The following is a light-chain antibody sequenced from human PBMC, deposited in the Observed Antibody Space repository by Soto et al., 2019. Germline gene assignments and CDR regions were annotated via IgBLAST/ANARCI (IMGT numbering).Light chain of an antibody. CDR3: QQYGSSPVT. V-gene: IGKV3-20*01. CDR2: GAS. Sequence: DSVFTPSPGTLSLSPGERATLSCRASQSVSSSYLAWYQQRPCQAPSLLIYGASSRATGIPDRFSSSGGGTDFTTTIIRLEHAEVVVLYCQQYGSSPVTFGGGTRVE. J-gene: IGKJ4*01. CDR1: QSVSSSY.